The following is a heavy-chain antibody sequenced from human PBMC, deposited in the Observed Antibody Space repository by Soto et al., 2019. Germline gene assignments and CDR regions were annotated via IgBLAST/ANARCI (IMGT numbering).Heavy chain of an antibody. CDR2: IYYSGST. D-gene: IGHD1-26*01. V-gene: IGHV4-31*03. Sequence: QVQLQESGPGLVKLSQTLSLTCTVSGGSISSGGYYWSWIRQHPGKGLEWIGYIYYSGSTYYNPSLKSRVTISVDTSKNQFSLKLSSVTAADTAVYYCARSSGSYPRDGVIDYWGQGTLVTVSS. CDR3: ARSSGSYPRDGVIDY. CDR1: GGSISSGGYY. J-gene: IGHJ4*02.